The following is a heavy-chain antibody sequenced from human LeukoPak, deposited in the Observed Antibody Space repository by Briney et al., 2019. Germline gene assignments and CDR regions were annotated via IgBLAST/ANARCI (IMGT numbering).Heavy chain of an antibody. CDR2: IYHSGTT. V-gene: IGHV4-30-2*01. Sequence: SETLSLTCAVSGGSISSGGYSWSWIRQPPGKGLEWIGYIYHSGTTYYNQSLKSRVTISIDRSKNQFSLKLSSVTAADTAVYYCARGWSGGMDVWGQGTTVTVSS. CDR1: GGSISSGGYS. D-gene: IGHD3-3*01. CDR3: ARGWSGGMDV. J-gene: IGHJ6*02.